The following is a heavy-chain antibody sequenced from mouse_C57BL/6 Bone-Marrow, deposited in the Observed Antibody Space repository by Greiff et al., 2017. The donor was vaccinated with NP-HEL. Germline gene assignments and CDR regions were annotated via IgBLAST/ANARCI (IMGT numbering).Heavy chain of an antibody. CDR3: ARVEYYYGRFYAIDY. CDR2: IDPSDSYT. Sequence: QVQLQQPGAELVMPGASVKLSCKASGYTFTSYWMHWVKQRPGQGLEWIGEIDPSDSYTNYNQKFQGKSTLTVDKSSSTAYMQLSSLTSEDSAVDYGARVEYYYGRFYAIDYWGQGTSVTVSA. D-gene: IGHD1-1*01. V-gene: IGHV1-69*01. CDR1: GYTFTSYW. J-gene: IGHJ4*01.